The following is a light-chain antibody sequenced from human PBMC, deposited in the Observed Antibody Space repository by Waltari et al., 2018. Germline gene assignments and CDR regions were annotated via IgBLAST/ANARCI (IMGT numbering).Light chain of an antibody. J-gene: IGKJ5*01. V-gene: IGKV3-11*01. Sequence: EIVLTQSPATLSLSPGERASQSVSSYLAWYQQKPGQAPRLLIYDVSNRATGIPARFSGSGSGTDFTLTISSLEPEDFAVYYCQQRSNWPITFGQGTRLEIK. CDR1: QSVSSY. CDR3: QQRSNWPIT. CDR2: DVS.